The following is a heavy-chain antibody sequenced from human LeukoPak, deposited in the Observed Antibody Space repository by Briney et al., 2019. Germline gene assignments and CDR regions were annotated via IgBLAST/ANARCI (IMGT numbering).Heavy chain of an antibody. V-gene: IGHV3-23*01. CDR2: ISHSGGST. CDR1: GFTFSSYG. Sequence: GGSLRLSCAASGFTFSSYGMSWVRQAPGKGLEWVSAISHSGGSTYYADSVKGRFTISRDNSKNTLYLQMNSLRAEDTAVYYCAKGGGGNWFDPWGQGTLVTVSS. J-gene: IGHJ5*02. CDR3: AKGGGGNWFDP. D-gene: IGHD3-16*01.